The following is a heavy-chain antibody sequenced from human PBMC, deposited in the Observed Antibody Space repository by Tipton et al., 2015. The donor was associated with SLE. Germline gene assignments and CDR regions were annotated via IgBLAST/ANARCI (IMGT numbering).Heavy chain of an antibody. CDR3: ARAVYYFDF. J-gene: IGHJ4*02. V-gene: IGHV4-39*02. Sequence: TLSLTCSVSGVSISTSRYYWGWIRQSPGQGLEWVGSLYAGGSTYFHPSLKSRASISADASKNHFSLKLSHVTAADTAVYYCARAVYYFDFWGQGTLVTVSS. CDR1: GVSISTSRYY. CDR2: LYAGGST.